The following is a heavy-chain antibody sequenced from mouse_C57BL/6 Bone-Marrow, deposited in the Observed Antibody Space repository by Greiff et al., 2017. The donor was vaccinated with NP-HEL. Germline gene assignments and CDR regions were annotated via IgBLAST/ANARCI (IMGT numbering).Heavy chain of an antibody. CDR1: GYTFTSYG. J-gene: IGHJ2*01. CDR2: IYPRSGNT. V-gene: IGHV1-81*01. Sequence: VQLQQSGAELARPGASVKLSCKASGYTFTSYGISWVKQRTGQGLEWIGEIYPRSGNTYYNEKFKGKATLTADKSSSTAYMEIRSLTAEDSAVYFCAREGNWPYFDYWGQGTTLTVSS. D-gene: IGHD4-1*01. CDR3: AREGNWPYFDY.